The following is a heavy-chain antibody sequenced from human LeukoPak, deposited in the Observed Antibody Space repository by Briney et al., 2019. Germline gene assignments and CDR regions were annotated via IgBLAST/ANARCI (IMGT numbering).Heavy chain of an antibody. D-gene: IGHD3-16*01. J-gene: IGHJ4*02. CDR3: ARNGRGTYDY. Sequence: ASVKVSCKASGYTFTAYYFHWVRHAPGQGLEWMGWINPNSGGTKYAQKFQGRVTMTRGTSIDTTYMELSRLSSDDTAVYYCARNGRGTYDYWGQGTLVTVSS. CDR2: INPNSGGT. V-gene: IGHV1-2*02. CDR1: GYTFTAYY.